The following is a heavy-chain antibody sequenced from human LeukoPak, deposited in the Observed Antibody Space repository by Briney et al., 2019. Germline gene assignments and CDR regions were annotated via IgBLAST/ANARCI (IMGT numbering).Heavy chain of an antibody. CDR3: AKGLIAVAGTRFAGGYMDV. D-gene: IGHD6-19*01. J-gene: IGHJ6*03. CDR2: ISGSGVST. V-gene: IGHV3-23*01. Sequence: GGSLRLSCAASGFTFSSYAMSWVRQAPGKGLEWVPSISGSGVSTYYADSVQGRFTISRDNSKSALYLQMNSLRAEDTAVYYCAKGLIAVAGTRFAGGYMDVWGKGTTVTVSS. CDR1: GFTFSSYA.